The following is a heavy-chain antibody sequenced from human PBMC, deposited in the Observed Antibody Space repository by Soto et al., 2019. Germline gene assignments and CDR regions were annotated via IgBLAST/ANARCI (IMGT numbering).Heavy chain of an antibody. CDR3: ARGDGYIYGNTFDS. Sequence: QVQLVESGGGVFQLGSSLRLSGPASGFTFNNYAMHWFRQAPGKGREWVAFISYDGSNKYYADSVTGRFTISRDNSRNTLYLQMNSLRAEDTAVFYCARGDGYIYGNTFDSWGQGTLVTVSS. CDR2: ISYDGSNK. CDR1: GFTFNNYA. V-gene: IGHV3-30-3*01. J-gene: IGHJ4*02. D-gene: IGHD5-18*01.